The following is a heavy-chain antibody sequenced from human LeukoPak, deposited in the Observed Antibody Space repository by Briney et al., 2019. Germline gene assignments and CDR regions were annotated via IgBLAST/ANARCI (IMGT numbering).Heavy chain of an antibody. CDR1: GYTFTSYY. D-gene: IGHD6-19*01. CDR2: INPSGGST. V-gene: IGHV1-46*01. Sequence: ASVKVSCKASGYTFTSYYMHWVRQAPGQGLEWMGIINPSGGSTSYAQKFRGRVTMTRDTSTSTVYMELSSLRSEDTAVYYCARDSEIAVASYYFDYWGQGTLVTVSS. J-gene: IGHJ4*02. CDR3: ARDSEIAVASYYFDY.